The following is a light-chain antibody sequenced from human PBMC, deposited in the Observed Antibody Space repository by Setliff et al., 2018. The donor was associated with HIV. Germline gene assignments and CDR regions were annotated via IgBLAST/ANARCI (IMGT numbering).Light chain of an antibody. V-gene: IGKV3-11*01. CDR1: QSVSSF. CDR2: DAS. Sequence: EIVLTQSPATLSLSPGERATLSCRASQSVSSFLAWYQQKPGQAPRLLISDASDRATGIPARFSGSGSGTDFTLTISSLEPEDFAVYYCQQRSNWLTFGGGTK. J-gene: IGKJ4*01. CDR3: QQRSNWLT.